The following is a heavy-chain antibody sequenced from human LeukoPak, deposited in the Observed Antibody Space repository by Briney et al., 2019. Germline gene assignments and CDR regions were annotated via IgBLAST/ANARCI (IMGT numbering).Heavy chain of an antibody. V-gene: IGHV1-69*06. CDR2: IMPIFGTA. CDR1: AGTFSSYA. J-gene: IGHJ4*02. CDR3: ARAQRYSSGWYKDFDY. D-gene: IGHD6-19*01. Sequence: ASVKVSCKASAGTFSSYAISWVRQAPGQGLEWMGRIMPIFGTANYAQKFQGRVTITADKSTSTAYMELSSLRSEDTAVYYCARAQRYSSGWYKDFDYWGQGTLVTVSS.